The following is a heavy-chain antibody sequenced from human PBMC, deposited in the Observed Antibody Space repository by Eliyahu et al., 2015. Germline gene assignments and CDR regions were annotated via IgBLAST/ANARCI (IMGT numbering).Heavy chain of an antibody. D-gene: IGHD5-24*01. V-gene: IGHV1-46*01. Sequence: QVQLLQSGAEVKKPGASVKISCXASGXTVXNFXLHWVRQAPGQGLECLGVFDPSGGTTSYAQKFQDRLIMTRDTSTQTIFLELSSLKSEDTAIYYCATRGDGFNYFFDYWGQGTRVTVSS. CDR1: GXTVXNFX. J-gene: IGHJ4*02. CDR2: FDPSGGTT. CDR3: ATRGDGFNYFFDY.